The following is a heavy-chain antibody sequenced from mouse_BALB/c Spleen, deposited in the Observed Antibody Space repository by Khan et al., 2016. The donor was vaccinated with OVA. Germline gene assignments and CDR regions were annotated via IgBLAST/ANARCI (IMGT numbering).Heavy chain of an antibody. Sequence: VQLQQSGAELVKPGASVKLSCTASGFNIKDTYMHWVKQRPEQGLEWIGRIDPANGNTKYDPKFQGKATIAANTSANTAYLQLTSLTSEDTAVYYCARISAWGQGTTLTVSS. CDR2: IDPANGNT. CDR3: ARISA. CDR1: GFNIKDTY. D-gene: IGHD1-3*01. V-gene: IGHV14-3*02. J-gene: IGHJ2*01.